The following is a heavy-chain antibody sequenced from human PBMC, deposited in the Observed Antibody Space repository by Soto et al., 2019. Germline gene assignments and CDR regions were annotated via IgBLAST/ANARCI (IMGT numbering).Heavy chain of an antibody. CDR2: IYSDGGT. CDR3: ATRMTTAPY. J-gene: IGHJ1*01. CDR1: GFTVSNNY. Sequence: GGSLRLSCAASGFTVSNNYLSWVRQAPGKGLQWVSLIYSDGGTDYAESVKGRFTISRDNSKNTLYLQMNSLKAEDTAIYYCATRMTTAPYWGQGALVTVSS. V-gene: IGHV3-66*01. D-gene: IGHD4-17*01.